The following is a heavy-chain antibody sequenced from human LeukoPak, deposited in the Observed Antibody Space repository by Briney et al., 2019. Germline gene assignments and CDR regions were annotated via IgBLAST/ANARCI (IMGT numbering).Heavy chain of an antibody. J-gene: IGHJ4*02. D-gene: IGHD3-10*01. V-gene: IGHV3-21*01. CDR1: GFTFSSYT. Sequence: GGSLRLSCPASGFTFSSYTMNWVRQAPGKGLEWVSSISRSSSYIYYADSMKGRFTISRDNAKNSLDLQMHSLRAEDTAVYYCARGSTVVRGVSPAGDYWGQGTLVTVSS. CDR3: ARGSTVVRGVSPAGDY. CDR2: ISRSSSYI.